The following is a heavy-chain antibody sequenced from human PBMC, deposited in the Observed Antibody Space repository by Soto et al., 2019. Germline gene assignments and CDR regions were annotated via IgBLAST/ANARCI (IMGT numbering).Heavy chain of an antibody. CDR1: GFTFSSYA. J-gene: IGHJ4*02. V-gene: IGHV3-30-3*01. Sequence: GGSLRLSCAASGFTFSSYAMHWVRQAPGKGLEWVAVISYDGSNKYYADSVKGRFTISRDNSKNTLYLQMNSLRAEDTAVYYCARELYCSSTSCPLDYWGQGTLVTVSS. CDR3: ARELYCSSTSCPLDY. D-gene: IGHD2-2*01. CDR2: ISYDGSNK.